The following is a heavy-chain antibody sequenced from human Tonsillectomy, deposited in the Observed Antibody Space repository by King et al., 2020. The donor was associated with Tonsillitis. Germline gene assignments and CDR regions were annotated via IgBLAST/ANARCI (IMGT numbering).Heavy chain of an antibody. CDR1: GFTFSSYT. CDR3: VRDMGYCSSSSCYVYFDY. D-gene: IGHD2-2*01. Sequence: QLVQSGGGLVKPGGSQRLSCAASGFTFSSYTMNWVRQAPGKGLEWVSSISGSSSYIYYADSVKGRFTISRDNAKNSLYLQMNILRAEDTAVYYCVRDMGYCSSSSCYVYFDYWGQGTLVTVSS. J-gene: IGHJ4*02. CDR2: ISGSSSYI. V-gene: IGHV3-21*01.